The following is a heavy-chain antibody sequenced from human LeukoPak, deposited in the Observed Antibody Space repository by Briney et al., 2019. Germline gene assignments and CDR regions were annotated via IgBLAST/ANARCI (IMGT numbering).Heavy chain of an antibody. Sequence: PSETLSLTCTVSGGSISSGSYYWSWIRQPAGKGLEWIGRIYTSGSTNYNPSLKSRVTISVDTSKNQFSLKLSSVTAADTAVYYCARGGGLGYCSSTSCHDAFDIWGQGTMVTVSS. CDR3: ARGGGLGYCSSTSCHDAFDI. CDR1: GGSISSGSYY. CDR2: IYTSGST. D-gene: IGHD2-2*01. J-gene: IGHJ3*02. V-gene: IGHV4-61*02.